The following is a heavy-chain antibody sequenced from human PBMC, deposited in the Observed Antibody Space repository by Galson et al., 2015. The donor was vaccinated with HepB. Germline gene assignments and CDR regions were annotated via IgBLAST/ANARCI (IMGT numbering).Heavy chain of an antibody. CDR1: GFGFSSSW. CDR3: ARDQSVYAPS. Sequence: SLRLSCAASGFGFSSSWMQWVRRAPGKGLVWVSRINTDGGATSYADSVKGRFTISKDNAKNTLYLQMSSLRVEETAVYYCARDQSVYAPSWGQGILVTVSS. J-gene: IGHJ5*02. D-gene: IGHD2-2*01. V-gene: IGHV3-74*01. CDR2: INTDGGAT.